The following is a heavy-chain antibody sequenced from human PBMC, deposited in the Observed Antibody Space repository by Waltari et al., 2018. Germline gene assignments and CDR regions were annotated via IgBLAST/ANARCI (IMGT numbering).Heavy chain of an antibody. CDR1: GGSITSNRHY. CDR3: ATYIGASIGTAAFDV. V-gene: IGHV4-39*02. J-gene: IGHJ3*01. CDR2: VSYKGAT. D-gene: IGHD5-12*01. Sequence: QLQLQESGPGLGKPSETLSLTCSVSGGSITSNRHYWAWIRQPPGQGLEWIGTVSYKGATSSSPSLKSRVTVSRDTSKNPLSLKLGSVTAADTAVYYCATYIGASIGTAAFDVWGQGTMVTVSS.